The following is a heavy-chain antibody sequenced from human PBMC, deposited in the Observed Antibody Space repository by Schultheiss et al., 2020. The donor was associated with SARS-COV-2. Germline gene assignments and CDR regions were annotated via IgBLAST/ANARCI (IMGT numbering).Heavy chain of an antibody. D-gene: IGHD6-6*01. CDR1: GGSISSYY. CDR2: IYYSGST. J-gene: IGHJ6*02. Sequence: SETLSLTCTVSGGSISSYYWSWIRQHPGKGLEWIGYIYYSGSTNYNPSLKSRVTISVDTSKNQFSLKLSSVTAADTAVYYCARSRIAARPTPARDYYYYGMDVWGQGTTVTVSS. V-gene: IGHV4-59*12. CDR3: ARSRIAARPTPARDYYYYGMDV.